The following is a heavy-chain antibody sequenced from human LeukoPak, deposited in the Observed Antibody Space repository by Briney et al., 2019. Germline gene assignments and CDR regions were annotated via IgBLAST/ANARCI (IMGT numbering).Heavy chain of an antibody. CDR1: GFTFTSYA. V-gene: IGHV3-23*01. J-gene: IGHJ3*01. CDR2: ISGSADRT. D-gene: IGHD2-8*02. CDR3: AKDREVMSGAGAFDF. Sequence: GGSLRLSCAASGFTFTSYAMSWVRQAPGKGLEWVSAISGSADRTYYADSVKGRFTISRDNSKNTLYLQMNSLRAEDSAVYYCAKDREVMSGAGAFDFWGQGTLVTVSS.